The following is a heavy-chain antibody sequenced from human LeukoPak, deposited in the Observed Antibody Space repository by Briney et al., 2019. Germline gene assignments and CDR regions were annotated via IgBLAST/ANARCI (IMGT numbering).Heavy chain of an antibody. V-gene: IGHV3-7*05. CDR3: ARREATGRLSYGY. CDR1: GFTFSTYW. CDR2: IKYDGSEK. Sequence: GGSLRLSCAASGFTFSTYWMSWVRQAPGKGLEWVATIKYDGSEKYYVDSVKGRFTISRDNAKNSLYLQISSLRVEDTAVYYCARREATGRLSYGYWGQGTLVTVSP. J-gene: IGHJ4*02. D-gene: IGHD1-1*01.